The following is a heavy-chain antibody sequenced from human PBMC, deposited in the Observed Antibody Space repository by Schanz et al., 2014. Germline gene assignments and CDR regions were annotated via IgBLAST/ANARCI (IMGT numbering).Heavy chain of an antibody. CDR3: ARAQGVIRLYYGVDV. CDR2: IYSSGST. D-gene: IGHD3-10*01. J-gene: IGHJ6*02. Sequence: QVQLVESGGGVVQPGRSLRLSCAASDVTFSNFGMHWVRQAPGKGLEWVSTIYSSGSTYYADSVRGRFTISRDNSMNTVYLQMNSLRSDDAAVYYCARAQGVIRLYYGVDVWGQGTTVTVSS. CDR1: DVTFSNFG. V-gene: IGHV3-NL1*01.